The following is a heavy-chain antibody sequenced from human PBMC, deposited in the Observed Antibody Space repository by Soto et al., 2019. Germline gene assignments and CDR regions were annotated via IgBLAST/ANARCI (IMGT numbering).Heavy chain of an antibody. CDR2: IYPSGTS. CDR3: ARGHYFGSGSTD. CDR1: GGSISSSIYY. V-gene: IGHV4-39*07. D-gene: IGHD3-10*01. Sequence: SETLSLTCTVSGGSISSSIYYWGWIRQPPGKGLEWIGYIYPSGTSYYNPSLKSRVTISVDKSQNQFSLRLSSMTAADTAVYYCARGHYFGSGSTDWGHGTLVTVSS. J-gene: IGHJ4*01.